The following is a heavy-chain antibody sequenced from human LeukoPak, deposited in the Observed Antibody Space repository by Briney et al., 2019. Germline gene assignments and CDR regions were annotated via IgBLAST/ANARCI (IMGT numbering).Heavy chain of an antibody. D-gene: IGHD5-18*01. Sequence: PGGSLRLSCAASGFTFSSYAMHWVRQDPGKGLEWVAVISYDGSNKYYADSVRGRFTISRDNSKNTLYLQMNSLRAEDTAVYYCARDSEPRGYSYGHVGYWGQGTLVTVSS. CDR2: ISYDGSNK. CDR3: ARDSEPRGYSYGHVGY. V-gene: IGHV3-30*04. J-gene: IGHJ4*02. CDR1: GFTFSSYA.